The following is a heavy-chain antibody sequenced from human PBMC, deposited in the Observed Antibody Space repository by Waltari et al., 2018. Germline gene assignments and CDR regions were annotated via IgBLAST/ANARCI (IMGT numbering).Heavy chain of an antibody. J-gene: IGHJ4*02. CDR2: IYASGGT. CDR3: ARGGSGEV. Sequence: QVQLQESGPGLVKPSQTLSLTCTVSGASISRDSYSWIWSRLPAGKGLEWIGRIYASGGTNYNPSLKSRVTISVDTSKNQFSLRLSSVTAADTAVYYCARGGSGEVWGQGTLVTVSS. CDR1: GASISRDSYS. V-gene: IGHV4-61*02. D-gene: IGHD3-16*01.